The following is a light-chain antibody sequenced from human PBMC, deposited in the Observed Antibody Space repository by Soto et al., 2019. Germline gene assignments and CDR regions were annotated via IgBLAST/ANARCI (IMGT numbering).Light chain of an antibody. Sequence: AVQMTQSPSSLSASVGDRVTVTCRASQDVRNDLGWYQQKPGQAPKLLIYTISTLQSGVPSRFSGSGSGTDFTLTISSLQPEDSATYYCLQDASYPYTFGQGTNLEI. CDR2: TIS. CDR1: QDVRND. CDR3: LQDASYPYT. J-gene: IGKJ2*01. V-gene: IGKV1-6*01.